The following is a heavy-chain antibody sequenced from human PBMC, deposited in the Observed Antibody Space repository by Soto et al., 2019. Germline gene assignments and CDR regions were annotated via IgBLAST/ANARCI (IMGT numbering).Heavy chain of an antibody. Sequence: ASVKVSCKASGGTFSSYAISWVRQAPGQGLEWMGGIIPIFGTANYAHKFQGRVTITADESTSTAYMELSSLRSEDTAVYYCARGALGYCTNGVCLPNDWGQGTLVTVSS. J-gene: IGHJ4*02. V-gene: IGHV1-69*13. D-gene: IGHD2-8*01. CDR2: IIPIFGTA. CDR1: GGTFSSYA. CDR3: ARGALGYCTNGVCLPND.